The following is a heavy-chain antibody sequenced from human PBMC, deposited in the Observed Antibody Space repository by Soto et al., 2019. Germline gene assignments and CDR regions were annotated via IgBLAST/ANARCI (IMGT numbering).Heavy chain of an antibody. V-gene: IGHV3-23*01. CDR1: GFTFSSYA. Sequence: EVQLLESGGGLVQPGGSLRLSCAASGFTFSSYAMSWVRQAPGKGLEWVSAISGSVCSTYYADSVKGRFTISRDNSKNTLYLQMHSLSAEDTDVYYCAKALSDDFCSGYLDYWGQVTLVTVSS. J-gene: IGHJ4*02. D-gene: IGHD3-3*01. CDR3: AKALSDDFCSGYLDY. CDR2: ISGSVCST.